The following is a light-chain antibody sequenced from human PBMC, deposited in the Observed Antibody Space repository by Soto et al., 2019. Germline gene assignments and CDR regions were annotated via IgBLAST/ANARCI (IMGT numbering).Light chain of an antibody. CDR2: WAS. CDR1: QSVFYSSTKQNY. V-gene: IGKV4-1*01. CDR3: QQYYTTPLT. Sequence: DIVMTQSPDSLAVSLGERATIHCKSSQSVFYSSTKQNYLAWYQKKPGQPPKLLIYWASTRASGVPDRFSGSESETDFTLTISSLQAEDVAVYYCQQYYTTPLTFGGGTKVEIK. J-gene: IGKJ4*01.